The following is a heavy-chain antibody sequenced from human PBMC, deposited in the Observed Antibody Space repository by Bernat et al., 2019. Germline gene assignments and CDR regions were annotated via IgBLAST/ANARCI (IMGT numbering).Heavy chain of an antibody. CDR2: ISGSGGST. CDR3: ANSLAAAGTDYYYGMDV. V-gene: IGHV3-23*01. J-gene: IGHJ6*02. CDR1: GFTFSSYA. Sequence: EVQLLESGGGLVQPGGSLRLSCAASGFTFSSYAMSWVRQAPGKGLEWVSAISGSGGSTYYADSVKGRFTISRDNSKNTLYLQVNSLRAEDTAVYYCANSLAAAGTDYYYGMDVWGQGTTVTVSS. D-gene: IGHD6-13*01.